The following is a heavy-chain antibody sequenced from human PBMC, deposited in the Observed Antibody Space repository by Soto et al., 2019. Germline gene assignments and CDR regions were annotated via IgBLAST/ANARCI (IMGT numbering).Heavy chain of an antibody. CDR3: ARASTVTTRGSRNNWFDP. Sequence: SETLSLTCTVSGGSISSYYWSWIRQPPGKGLEWIGYIYYSGITNYNPSLKSRVTISVDTSKNQFSLKLSSVTAADTAVYYCARASTVTTRGSRNNWFDPWAQGTLVTFSS. V-gene: IGHV4-59*08. CDR2: IYYSGIT. CDR1: GGSISSYY. J-gene: IGHJ5*02. D-gene: IGHD4-17*01.